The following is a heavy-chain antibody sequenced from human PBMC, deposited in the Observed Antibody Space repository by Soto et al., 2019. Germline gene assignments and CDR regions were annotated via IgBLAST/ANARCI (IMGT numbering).Heavy chain of an antibody. CDR2: IDPVDSYA. CDR1: GFSFTNYW. Sequence: GESLKISCKGSGFSFTNYWISWVRQMPGKGLEWMGNIDPVDSYANYSPSFQGHVTFSVDTSISTAYLQWSSLKASDTAMYFCARIESIARNWFDPWGQGTQVTVYS. J-gene: IGHJ5*02. D-gene: IGHD6-13*01. V-gene: IGHV5-10-1*01. CDR3: ARIESIARNWFDP.